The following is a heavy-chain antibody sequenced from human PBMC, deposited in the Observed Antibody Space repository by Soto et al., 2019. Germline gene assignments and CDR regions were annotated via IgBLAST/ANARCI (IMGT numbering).Heavy chain of an antibody. J-gene: IGHJ5*02. CDR2: IYPGDSDT. D-gene: IGHD2-2*01. CDR3: ARGYCTTTICDPWFDP. Sequence: PXESLTISCTGVGYSFTSYWIGLVRQMRGKGLEWMGIIYPGDSDTRYSPSFQGQVTISADKSITTAYLQWSSLKASDTAMYYCARGYCTTTICDPWFDPWGQGTLVTVSS. CDR1: GYSFTSYW. V-gene: IGHV5-51*01.